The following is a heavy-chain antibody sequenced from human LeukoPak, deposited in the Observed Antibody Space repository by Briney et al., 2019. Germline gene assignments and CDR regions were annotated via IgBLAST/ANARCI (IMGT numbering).Heavy chain of an antibody. CDR2: IYHSGST. V-gene: IGHV4-4*02. D-gene: IGHD1-1*01. CDR1: GGPISSTNW. Sequence: SETLSLTCAVSGGPISSTNWWSWVRQPPEKGLEWIGEIYHSGSTNYNPSLESRVTMSVDKSKNQFSLKLNSMTAADTAVYYCATGRQGNYWGQGTMVIVSS. CDR3: ATGRQGNY. J-gene: IGHJ3*01.